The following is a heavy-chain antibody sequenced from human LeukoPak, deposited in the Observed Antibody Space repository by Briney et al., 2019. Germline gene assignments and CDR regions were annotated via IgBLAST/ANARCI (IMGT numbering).Heavy chain of an antibody. CDR1: GGSFSGYY. CDR3: ARVKRWVTVLPTDN. Sequence: SETLSLTCAVYGGSFSGYYWSWIRQPPGKGLEWIGEINHSGSTNYNPSLKSRLTISVDTSKNQFSLKLSSVTAADTAVYYCARVKRWVTVLPTDNWGQGTLVTVSS. CDR2: INHSGST. V-gene: IGHV4-34*01. D-gene: IGHD1-14*01. J-gene: IGHJ4*02.